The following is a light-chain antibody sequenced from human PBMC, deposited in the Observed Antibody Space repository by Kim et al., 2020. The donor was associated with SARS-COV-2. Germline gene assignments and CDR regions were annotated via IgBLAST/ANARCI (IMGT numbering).Light chain of an antibody. CDR3: QQYFNYPLT. CDR1: KSFNDW. J-gene: IGKJ3*01. V-gene: IGKV1-5*01. Sequence: ASVGDTVNITCRTSKSFNDWLDWYQKRPGEAPKLLVYYVSNLESGVPSRFSGSGSGTEFSLTISCLQPDDFATYYCQQYFNYPLTFGPGTKVDIK. CDR2: YVS.